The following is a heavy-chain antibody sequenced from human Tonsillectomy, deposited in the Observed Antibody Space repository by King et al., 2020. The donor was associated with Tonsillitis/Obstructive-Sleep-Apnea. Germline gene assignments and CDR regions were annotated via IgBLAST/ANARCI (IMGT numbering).Heavy chain of an antibody. V-gene: IGHV3-43*02. D-gene: IGHD5-24*01. CDR2: ISRDGVTT. CDR1: GFTFDDHV. CDR3: VKGSGWLPDY. Sequence: VQLVESGGGVVQPGGSLRLSCAASGFTFDDHVMEWVRQAPGKGLEWVSLISRDGVTTHYADSVKGRFTISRDNSKNSLYLQMTSLRDEDSAFYYCVKGSGWLPDYWGQGTLVTVSS. J-gene: IGHJ4*02.